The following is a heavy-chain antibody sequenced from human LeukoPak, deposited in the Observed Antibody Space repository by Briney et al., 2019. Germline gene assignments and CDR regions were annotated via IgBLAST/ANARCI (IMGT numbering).Heavy chain of an antibody. CDR3: AKDGHPPRWSSGWYVGYFDY. CDR2: ISYDGSNK. Sequence: GGSLRLSCAASGFTFSSYGMHWVRQAPGKGLEWVAVISYDGSNKYYADSVKGRFTISRDNSKNTLYLQMNSLRAEDTTVYYCAKDGHPPRWSSGWYVGYFDYWGQGTLVTVSS. J-gene: IGHJ4*02. V-gene: IGHV3-30*18. CDR1: GFTFSSYG. D-gene: IGHD6-19*01.